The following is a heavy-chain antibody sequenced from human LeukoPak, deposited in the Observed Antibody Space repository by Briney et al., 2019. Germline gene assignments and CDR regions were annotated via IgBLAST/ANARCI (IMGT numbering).Heavy chain of an antibody. D-gene: IGHD3-22*01. CDR3: ARDLSEYYYDGSGYYYDY. CDR2: ISSSSSYI. CDR1: GFTFSSYS. Sequence: GGSLRLSCAASGFTFSSYSMNWVRQAPGKGLEWVSSISSSSSYIYYADSVKGRFTISRDNAKNSLYLQMNSLRAEDTAVYYCARDLSEYYYDGSGYYYDYWGQGTLVTVSS. V-gene: IGHV3-21*01. J-gene: IGHJ4*02.